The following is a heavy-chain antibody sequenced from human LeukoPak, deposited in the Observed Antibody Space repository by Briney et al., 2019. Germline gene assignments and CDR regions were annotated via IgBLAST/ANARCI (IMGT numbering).Heavy chain of an antibody. CDR2: IIPIFGTA. D-gene: IGHD5-24*01. CDR1: GGTFSSYA. Sequence: ASVKVSCKASGGTFSSYAISWVRQAPGQGLEWMGGIIPIFGTANYAQKFQGRVTITADESTSTAYMELSSLRFEDTAVYYCARGGTDGYRDFDYWGQGTLVTVSS. V-gene: IGHV1-69*13. J-gene: IGHJ4*02. CDR3: ARGGTDGYRDFDY.